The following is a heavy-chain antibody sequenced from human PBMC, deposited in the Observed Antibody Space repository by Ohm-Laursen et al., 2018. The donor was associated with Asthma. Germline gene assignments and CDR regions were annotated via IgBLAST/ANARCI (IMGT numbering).Heavy chain of an antibody. CDR1: GFTFSSYG. D-gene: IGHD4-17*01. Sequence: SLRLSCAASGFTFSSYGMHWVRQAPGKGLEWVAVIWYDGSKKYYADSVRGRFTISRDNAKNSLYLQMNSLRAEDTAVYYCARDLNYGDYPPDYWGQGTLVTVSS. CDR3: ARDLNYGDYPPDY. V-gene: IGHV3-33*01. J-gene: IGHJ4*02. CDR2: IWYDGSKK.